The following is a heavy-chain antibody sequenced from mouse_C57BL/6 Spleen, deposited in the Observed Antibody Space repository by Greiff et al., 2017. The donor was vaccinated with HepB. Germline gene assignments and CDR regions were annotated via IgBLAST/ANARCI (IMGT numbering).Heavy chain of an antibody. CDR2: IWWDDDK. CDR3: ARIKRRYYGNYEDYAMDY. CDR1: GFSLSTFGMG. D-gene: IGHD2-1*01. Sequence: QVTLKESGPGILQPSQTLSLTCSFSGFSLSTFGMGVGWIRQPSGKGLEWLAHIWWDDDKYYNPALKSRLTISKDTSKNQVFLKIANVDTADTATYYCARIKRRYYGNYEDYAMDYWGQGTSVTVSS. V-gene: IGHV8-8*01. J-gene: IGHJ4*01.